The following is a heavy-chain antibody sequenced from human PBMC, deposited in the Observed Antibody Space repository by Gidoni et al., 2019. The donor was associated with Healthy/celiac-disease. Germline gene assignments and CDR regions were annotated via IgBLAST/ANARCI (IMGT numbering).Heavy chain of an antibody. J-gene: IGHJ6*02. Sequence: QVQLVESGGGLVKPGGFLRPSCAVPGSSFSDFYMSWVRQAPGKGLELVSYINSSSKTIYYANSVRGRFAISRDNSKNSLYLQMNSLKAEDTTVYYCARELPNGGFAFCYYGMDFWGQGTTVTVSS. D-gene: IGHD3-16*01. CDR1: GSSFSDFY. CDR3: ARELPNGGFAFCYYGMDF. CDR2: INSSSKTI. V-gene: IGHV3-11*01.